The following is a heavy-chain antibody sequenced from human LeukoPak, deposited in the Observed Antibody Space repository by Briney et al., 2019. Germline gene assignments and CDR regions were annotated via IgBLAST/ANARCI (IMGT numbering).Heavy chain of an antibody. CDR2: ISYDGSNK. CDR3: AKDRGYFDY. J-gene: IGHJ4*02. Sequence: GWSLRLSCAASGFTFSSYGMHWVRQAPGKGLEWVAVISYDGSNKYYADSVKGRFTISRDNSKNTLYLQMNSLRAEDTAVYYCAKDRGYFDYWGQGTLVTVSS. CDR1: GFTFSSYG. V-gene: IGHV3-30*18.